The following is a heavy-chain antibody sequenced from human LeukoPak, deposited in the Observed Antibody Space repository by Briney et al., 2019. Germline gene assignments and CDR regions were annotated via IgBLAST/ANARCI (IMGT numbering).Heavy chain of an antibody. CDR2: IYYSGNT. Sequence: SETLSLTCTVSGDSISHYYFSWIRQPPGKGLEWIGDIYYSGNTNYNPSLKSRITMSVDTSKNQVSLRLRSVTAADTAVYYCAREGMIGHHNWFDPWGQGTLVSVSS. D-gene: IGHD3-22*01. CDR1: GDSISHYY. J-gene: IGHJ5*02. V-gene: IGHV4-59*01. CDR3: AREGMIGHHNWFDP.